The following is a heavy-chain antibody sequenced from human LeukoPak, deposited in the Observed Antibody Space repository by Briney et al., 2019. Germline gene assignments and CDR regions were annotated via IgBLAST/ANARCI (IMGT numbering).Heavy chain of an antibody. CDR1: GYTFTSYD. J-gene: IGHJ2*01. D-gene: IGHD3-3*01. CDR2: MNPNSGNT. CDR3: ARERGSYDFWSGYRYWYFDL. Sequence: ASVKVSCKAYGYTFTSYDINWVRQATGQGLEWMGWMNPNSGNTGYAQKFQGRVTMTRNTSISTAYMELSSLRSEDTAVYYCARERGSYDFWSGYRYWYFDLWGRGTLVTVSS. V-gene: IGHV1-8*01.